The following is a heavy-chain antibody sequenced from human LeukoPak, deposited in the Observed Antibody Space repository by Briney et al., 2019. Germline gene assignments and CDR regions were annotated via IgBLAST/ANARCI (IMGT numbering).Heavy chain of an antibody. CDR3: AKGRDSYGYGGFDS. Sequence: GRSLRLSCAASGFTFSSYAMHWVRQAPGKGLEWVAVISYDGSNKYYADSVKGRFTISRDNSKNTLYLQMNSLRAEDTAVYYCAKGRDSYGYGGFDSWGQGTLVTVSS. D-gene: IGHD5-18*01. CDR1: GFTFSSYA. J-gene: IGHJ4*02. V-gene: IGHV3-30-3*01. CDR2: ISYDGSNK.